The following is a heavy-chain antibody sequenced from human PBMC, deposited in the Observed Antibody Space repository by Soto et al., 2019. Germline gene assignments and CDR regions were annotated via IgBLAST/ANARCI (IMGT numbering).Heavy chain of an antibody. CDR1: GYTFTIYA. J-gene: IGHJ4*02. Sequence: VASVKVSCTASGYTFTIYAMHWVRQAPGQRLEWMGWINAGNGNTKYSQKFQGRVTITRDTSASTAYMELSSLRSEDTAVYYCARDPHYKNYYFDSWGQGILVTVSS. V-gene: IGHV1-3*01. CDR3: ARDPHYKNYYFDS. D-gene: IGHD4-4*01. CDR2: INAGNGNT.